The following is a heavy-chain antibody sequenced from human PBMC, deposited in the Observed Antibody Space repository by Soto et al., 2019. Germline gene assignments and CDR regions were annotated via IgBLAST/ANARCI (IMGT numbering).Heavy chain of an antibody. J-gene: IGHJ4*02. CDR3: ARGPPGGITGYYNSFYFDY. V-gene: IGHV4-59*01. CDR2: IYYSGST. Sequence: SETLSLTCTVSGGSISSYYWSWIRQPPGKGLEWIGYIYYSGSTNYNPSLKSRVTISVDTSKNQFSLKLSSVTAADTAVYYCARGPPGGITGYYNSFYFDYWGQGTLVTVSS. D-gene: IGHD3-9*01. CDR1: GGSISSYY.